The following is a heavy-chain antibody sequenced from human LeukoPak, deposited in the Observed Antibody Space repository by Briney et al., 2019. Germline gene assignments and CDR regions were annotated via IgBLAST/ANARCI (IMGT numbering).Heavy chain of an antibody. CDR1: GLSFGFYA. CDR2: ISGGGAGT. CDR3: AKSRSGSSYDGLDA. Sequence: AGGSLRLSCAASGLSFGFYAMSWVRQAPGKGLEWVSSISGGGAGTYYTDSVRGRFTISRDNSKNTLYLQMNSLRVEDTAVYFCAKSRSGSSYDGLDAWGQGTMVTVSS. J-gene: IGHJ3*01. V-gene: IGHV3-23*01. D-gene: IGHD6-25*01.